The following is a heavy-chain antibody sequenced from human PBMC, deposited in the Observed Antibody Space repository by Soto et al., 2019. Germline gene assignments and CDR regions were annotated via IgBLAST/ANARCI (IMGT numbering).Heavy chain of an antibody. V-gene: IGHV1-18*01. CDR3: ARGSFCPGSSCYPLKYAFDN. J-gene: IGHJ3*02. D-gene: IGHD2-15*01. CDR1: GYSFTSYA. CDR2: ISAYNGDT. Sequence: QVPLVQSGAEVKKPGASVKVSCKVSGYSFTSYAITWVRQAPGQGLEWLGWISAYNGDTNYAQSLQGRVTMTTDTAANVAYMGRSSLTSDDTAVYYWARGSFCPGSSCYPLKYAFDNWGQGTMVTVSS.